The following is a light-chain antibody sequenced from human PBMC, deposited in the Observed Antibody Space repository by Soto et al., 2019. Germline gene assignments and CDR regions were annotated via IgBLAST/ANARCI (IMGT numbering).Light chain of an antibody. CDR1: QSVSSY. CDR2: DAS. CDR3: QQRSNWPLT. V-gene: IGKV3-11*01. Sequence: EIVLTQSPATLSLSPGERATLSCRASQSVSSYLAWYQQKPGQAPRLLIYDASNRATGVPARFSGSGSGTDFTLTISSLEPEDLAVYSCQQRSNWPLTFGGGTKVEIK. J-gene: IGKJ4*02.